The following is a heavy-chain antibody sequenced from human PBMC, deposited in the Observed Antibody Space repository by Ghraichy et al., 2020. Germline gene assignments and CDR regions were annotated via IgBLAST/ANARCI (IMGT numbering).Heavy chain of an antibody. CDR2: INHSGST. Sequence: SETLSLTCAVYGGSFSAYTWIWIRQPPGKGLEWIGEINHSGSTNYNPSLKSRVTISVDSSKNQFSLKLSSVTAADTAVYYCARALGLTAVVTPLNRVGSHAFDIWGQGTMVTVSS. J-gene: IGHJ3*02. CDR3: ARALGLTAVVTPLNRVGSHAFDI. D-gene: IGHD4-23*01. CDR1: GGSFSAYT. V-gene: IGHV4-34*01.